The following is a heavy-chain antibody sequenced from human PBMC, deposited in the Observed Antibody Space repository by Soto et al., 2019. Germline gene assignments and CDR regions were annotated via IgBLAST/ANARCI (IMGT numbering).Heavy chain of an antibody. D-gene: IGHD6-19*01. Sequence: QVQLQESGPGLVKPSETLSLTCTVSGGSISSYYWSWIRQPPGKGLEWIGYIYYSGSTNYNPSLKSRVTISVDTSKNQFSLKLSSVTAADTAVYYCARSYYDIAVAGTLWFDPWGQGTLVTVSS. CDR1: GGSISSYY. CDR2: IYYSGST. CDR3: ARSYYDIAVAGTLWFDP. V-gene: IGHV4-59*01. J-gene: IGHJ5*02.